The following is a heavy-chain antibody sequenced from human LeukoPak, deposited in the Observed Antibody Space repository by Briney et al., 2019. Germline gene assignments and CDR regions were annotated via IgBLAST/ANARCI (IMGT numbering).Heavy chain of an antibody. V-gene: IGHV3-23*01. J-gene: IGHJ4*02. Sequence: GGSLRLSCAASGFTFYNYAMSWVRQAPGKGLEWVSGISGSGGSTYYADSVKGRFTISRDNSKNTLYLQMNSLRAEDTAVYYCVKAIPYYDILTGYSTPMYYFDYWAREPWSPSPQ. CDR2: ISGSGGST. CDR3: VKAIPYYDILTGYSTPMYYFDY. D-gene: IGHD3-9*01. CDR1: GFTFYNYA.